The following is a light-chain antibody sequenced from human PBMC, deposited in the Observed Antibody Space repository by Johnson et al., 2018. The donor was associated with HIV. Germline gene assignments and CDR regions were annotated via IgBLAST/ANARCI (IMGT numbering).Light chain of an antibody. Sequence: QSVLTQPPSVSAAPGQRVNISCSGNISNIESYFVSWYQQLPGAAPTLLIYEDNKRPSGIPDRFSGSKSGTSATLVIPGLQTGDEAEYYCGTWDSSLRTGFFGTGTKVTVL. V-gene: IGLV1-51*02. CDR3: GTWDSSLRTGF. CDR1: ISNIESYF. J-gene: IGLJ1*01. CDR2: EDN.